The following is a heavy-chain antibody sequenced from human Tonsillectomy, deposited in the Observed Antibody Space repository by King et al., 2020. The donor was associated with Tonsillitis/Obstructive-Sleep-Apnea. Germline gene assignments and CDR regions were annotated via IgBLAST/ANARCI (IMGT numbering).Heavy chain of an antibody. D-gene: IGHD3-9*01. J-gene: IGHJ4*02. CDR1: GYSFTSYW. Sequence: VQLVESGAEVKMPGESLKISCKGSGYSFTSYWIGWVRQMPGKGLEWMGIIHPGDSESKYSPSFQGQVTISADKSTSTAYLKWSSLKASDTAMYYCVRHFDWLLRIHYWGQGTQVTVSS. CDR3: VRHFDWLLRIHY. CDR2: IHPGDSES. V-gene: IGHV5-51*01.